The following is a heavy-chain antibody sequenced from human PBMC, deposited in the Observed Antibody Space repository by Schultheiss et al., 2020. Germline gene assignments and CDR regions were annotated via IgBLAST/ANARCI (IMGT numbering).Heavy chain of an antibody. J-gene: IGHJ3*02. CDR2: IIPILGIA. D-gene: IGHD2-15*01. V-gene: IGHV1-69*04. CDR1: GGTFSSYA. Sequence: SVKVSCKASGGTFSSYAISWVRQAPGQGLEWMGRIIPILGIANYAQKFQGRVTITADKSTSTAYMELSSLRSEDTAVYYCARGGLSGYCSGGSCNHAPEKHKKFAFDIWGQGTMVTVSS. CDR3: ARGGLSGYCSGGSCNHAPEKHKKFAFDI.